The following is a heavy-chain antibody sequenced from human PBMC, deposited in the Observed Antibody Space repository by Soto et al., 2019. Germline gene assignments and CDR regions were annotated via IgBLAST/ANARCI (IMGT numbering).Heavy chain of an antibody. CDR1: GFSFSSYA. V-gene: IGHV3-33*01. D-gene: IGHD3-22*01. J-gene: IGHJ4*02. Sequence: ESGGGVVQPGRSLRLSCAASGFSFSSYAMYWVRQAPGKGPQWVASIWNDGTNKYYADAVKGRFTISRDNSKHTLYLQMNTLGAEDTAVYYCTRERGDYDSSGYYFVYWGQGTLVSVSS. CDR3: TRERGDYDSSGYYFVY. CDR2: IWNDGTNK.